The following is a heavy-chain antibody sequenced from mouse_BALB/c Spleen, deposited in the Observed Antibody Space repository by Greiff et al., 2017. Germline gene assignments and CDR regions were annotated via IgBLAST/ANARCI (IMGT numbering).Heavy chain of an antibody. Sequence: ESGPGLVKPSQSLSLTCSVTGYSITSGYYWNWIRQFPGNKLEWMGYISYDGSNNYNPSLKNRISITRDTSKNQFFLKLNSVTTEDTATYYCARGAYGYDGWYFDVWGAGTTVTVSS. CDR1: GYSITSGYY. CDR3: ARGAYGYDGWYFDV. CDR2: ISYDGSN. V-gene: IGHV3-6*02. J-gene: IGHJ1*01. D-gene: IGHD2-2*01.